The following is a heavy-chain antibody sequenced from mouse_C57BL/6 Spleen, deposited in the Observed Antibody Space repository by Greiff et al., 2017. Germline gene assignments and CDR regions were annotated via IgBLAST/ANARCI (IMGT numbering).Heavy chain of an antibody. CDR1: GYTFTSYW. J-gene: IGHJ3*01. V-gene: IGHV1-64*01. CDR3: ARDPYDNYVLVAY. D-gene: IGHD2-1*01. CDR2: IHPNSGST. Sequence: VQLQQPGAELVKPGASVKLSCKASGYTFTSYWMHWVKQRPGQGLEWIGMIHPNSGSTNYNEKFKSKATLTVDKSSSTAYMQLSSLTSEDSAVYYCARDPYDNYVLVAYWGKGTLVTVSA.